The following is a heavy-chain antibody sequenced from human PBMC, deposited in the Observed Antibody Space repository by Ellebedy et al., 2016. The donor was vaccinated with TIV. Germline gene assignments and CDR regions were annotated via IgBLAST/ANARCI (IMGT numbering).Heavy chain of an antibody. CDR3: ARSAFYGGKGYYFDY. CDR2: INSDGSST. J-gene: IGHJ4*02. CDR1: GFTFSTYW. D-gene: IGHD4-23*01. Sequence: GGSLRLXXAASGFTFSTYWMHWVRQIPGKGLVWVLRINSDGSSTRYADSVKGRFTISRDNAKNNLYLQMNSLRAEYTAVYYCARSAFYGGKGYYFDYWGQGTLVTVSS. V-gene: IGHV3-74*01.